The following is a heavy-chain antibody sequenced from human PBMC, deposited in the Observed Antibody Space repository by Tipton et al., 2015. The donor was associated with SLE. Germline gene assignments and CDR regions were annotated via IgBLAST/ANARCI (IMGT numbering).Heavy chain of an antibody. D-gene: IGHD1-1*01. V-gene: IGHV4-39*01. CDR2: IYYSGST. J-gene: IGHJ4*02. CDR1: GGSISSSSYY. Sequence: TLSLTCTVSGGSISSSSYYWGWIRQPPGKGLEWIGNIYYSGSTYYNPSLKSRVTISVDTSKNQFSLKLSSVTAADTAVYYCARLGWNHDYWGQGTLVTVSS. CDR3: ARLGWNHDY.